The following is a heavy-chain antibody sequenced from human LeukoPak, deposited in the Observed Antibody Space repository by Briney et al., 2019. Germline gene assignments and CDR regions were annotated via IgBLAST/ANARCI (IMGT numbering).Heavy chain of an antibody. CDR2: ISSNGGST. CDR3: ARGRSSSWSVPFDY. CDR1: GFTSSSYA. V-gene: IGHV3-64*01. Sequence: GGSLRLSCAASGFTSSSYAMHWVRQAPGKGLEYVSAISSNGGSTYYANSVKGRFTISRDNSKNTLYLQMGSLRAEDMAVYYCARGRSSSWSVPFDYWGQGTLGTVSS. J-gene: IGHJ4*02. D-gene: IGHD6-13*01.